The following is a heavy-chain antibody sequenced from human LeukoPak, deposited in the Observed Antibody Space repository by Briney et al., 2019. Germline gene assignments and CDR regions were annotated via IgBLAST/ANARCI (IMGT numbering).Heavy chain of an antibody. J-gene: IGHJ5*02. CDR3: ARGRGPYGWFDP. CDR2: INTDGSIT. Sequence: KSGGSLRLSCAASGFTFSDYWIHWVRQAPGKGLVWVSRINTDGSITNYADSVKGRFSISRDNAKNTLYLQMNSLRVEDTAEYYCARGRGPYGWFDPWGQGTLVTVSS. D-gene: IGHD3-10*01. V-gene: IGHV3-74*01. CDR1: GFTFSDYW.